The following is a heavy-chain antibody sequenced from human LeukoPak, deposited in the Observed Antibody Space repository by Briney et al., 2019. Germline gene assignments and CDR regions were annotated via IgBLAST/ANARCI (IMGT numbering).Heavy chain of an antibody. CDR1: GFIVSNNY. CDR3: SRVGYTYKTRAL. J-gene: IGHJ4*02. D-gene: IGHD5-18*01. V-gene: IGHV3-66*01. Sequence: GGSLRLSCAASGFIVSNNYMFWDRQAPGKGLEWVSAIYSDGRTYYADSVRGRFTISRDISKSTLYLQMSSLRAEDTAVYFCSRVGYTYKTRALWGQGTLVTVSS. CDR2: IYSDGRT.